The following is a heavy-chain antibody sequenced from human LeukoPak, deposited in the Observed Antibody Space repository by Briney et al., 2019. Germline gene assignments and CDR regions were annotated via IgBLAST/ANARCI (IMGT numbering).Heavy chain of an antibody. Sequence: PGGSLRLSCAASGFTFSSYWMSWVRQAPGKGLEWVANIKQDGSEKYYVDSVKGRFTISRDNAKNSLYLQMNSLRAEDTAVYYCARGGGYSYGPLDYWGQGTLVTVSS. CDR3: ARGGGYSYGPLDY. D-gene: IGHD5-18*01. CDR1: GFTFSSYW. J-gene: IGHJ4*02. V-gene: IGHV3-7*01. CDR2: IKQDGSEK.